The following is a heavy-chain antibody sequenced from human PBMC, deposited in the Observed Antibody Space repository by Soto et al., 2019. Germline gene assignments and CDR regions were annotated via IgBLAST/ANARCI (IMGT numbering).Heavy chain of an antibody. V-gene: IGHV3-23*01. CDR2: ISGSGGST. Sequence: GGALRLSCAASGFTFSSNAMSWVRQAPGKGLEWVSAISGSGGSTYYADSVKGRFTISRDNSKNTLYLQMNSLRAEDISVYYCAKDQGVTTFSWDYWGQGTLVTVSS. CDR3: AKDQGVTTFSWDY. J-gene: IGHJ4*02. D-gene: IGHD3-16*01. CDR1: GFTFSSNA.